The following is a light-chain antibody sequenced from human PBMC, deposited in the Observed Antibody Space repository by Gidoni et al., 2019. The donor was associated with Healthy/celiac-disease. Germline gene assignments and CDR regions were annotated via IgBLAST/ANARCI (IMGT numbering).Light chain of an antibody. Sequence: DIVMTQSPPSLPATPGEPAPISCRSSQSLLHSNGSNYLDWYLQKPRQSPQLLFYLGSKRASGVPDRFSGGGSSADFTLKISRVEAEDVRVYYCMQARQTRTFGQGTKVEIK. V-gene: IGKV2-28*01. CDR3: MQARQTRT. CDR1: QSLLHSNGSNY. J-gene: IGKJ1*01. CDR2: LGS.